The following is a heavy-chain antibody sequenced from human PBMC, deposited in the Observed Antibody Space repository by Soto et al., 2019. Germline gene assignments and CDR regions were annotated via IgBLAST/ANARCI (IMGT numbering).Heavy chain of an antibody. J-gene: IGHJ4*02. CDR2: ISSDGSDK. V-gene: IGHV3-30*03. D-gene: IGHD2-15*01. CDR1: GFTFSNFG. CDR3: VRGSDVARQELDY. Sequence: QVQVVESGGGVVQPGRSLRLSCAAYGFTFSNFGMHWVRQAPGKGLEWVAAISSDGSDKYYLDSVKGRFIISRDNSKNTLFLQMNSLRVEDTAVYYCVRGSDVARQELDYWGQGTLVTVSS.